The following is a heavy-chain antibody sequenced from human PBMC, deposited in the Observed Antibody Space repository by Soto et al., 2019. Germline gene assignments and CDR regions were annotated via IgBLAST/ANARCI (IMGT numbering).Heavy chain of an antibody. CDR3: ARGTTLVTGHYFDY. J-gene: IGHJ4*02. D-gene: IGHD4-17*01. CDR2: IYYSGST. CDR1: GGSISSGGYY. V-gene: IGHV4-31*03. Sequence: SETLSLTCTVSGGSISSGGYYWSWIRQHPGKGLEWIGYIYYSGSTYYNPSLKSRVTISVDTSKNQFSLKLSSVTAADTAVYYCARGTTLVTGHYFDYWGRGTLVTVSS.